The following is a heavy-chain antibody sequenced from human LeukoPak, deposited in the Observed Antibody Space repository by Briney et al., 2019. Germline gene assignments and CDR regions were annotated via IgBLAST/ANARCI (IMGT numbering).Heavy chain of an antibody. J-gene: IGHJ6*03. V-gene: IGHV1-8*03. CDR2: MNPNSGNT. CDR1: GYTFTSYD. CDR3: ARVAWAANNYYYYYMDV. Sequence: ASVKVSCKASGYTFTSYDINWVRQATGQGLEWMGWMNPNSGNTGYAQKFQGRVTITRNTSISTAYMELSSLRSEDTAVYYCARVAWAANNYYYYYMDVWGKGTTVTISS. D-gene: IGHD1-26*01.